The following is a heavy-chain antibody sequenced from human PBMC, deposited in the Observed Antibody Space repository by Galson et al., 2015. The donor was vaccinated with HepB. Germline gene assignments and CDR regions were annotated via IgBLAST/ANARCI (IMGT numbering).Heavy chain of an antibody. Sequence: SVKVSCKASGYTFTGYYMHWVRQAPGQGLEWMGWINPNSGGTNYAQKFQGWVTMTRDTSISTAYMEPSRLRSDDTAVYYCARDQGRLPAARHDYYYYGMDVWGQGTTVTVSS. CDR3: ARDQGRLPAARHDYYYYGMDV. V-gene: IGHV1-2*04. CDR2: INPNSGGT. J-gene: IGHJ6*02. CDR1: GYTFTGYY. D-gene: IGHD2-2*01.